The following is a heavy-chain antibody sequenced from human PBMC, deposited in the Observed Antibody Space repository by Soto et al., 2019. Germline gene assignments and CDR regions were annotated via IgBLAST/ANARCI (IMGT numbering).Heavy chain of an antibody. D-gene: IGHD4-17*01. V-gene: IGHV3-9*01. CDR3: ARKPYGDYTNWYFDL. Sequence: LRLSCAASGFTFDDYAMHRVRQAPGKGLEWVSGISWNSGSIGYVDSVKGRFTISRDNAKNSLYLQMNSLRAEDTAVYYCARKPYGDYTNWYFDLWGRGTLVTVSS. J-gene: IGHJ2*01. CDR2: ISWNSGSI. CDR1: GFTFDDYA.